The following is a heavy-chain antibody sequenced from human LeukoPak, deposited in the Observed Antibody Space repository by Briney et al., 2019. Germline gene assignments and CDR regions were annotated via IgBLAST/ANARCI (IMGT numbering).Heavy chain of an antibody. V-gene: IGHV1-8*03. CDR3: ARSLPPVVVVAATPDYYMDV. CDR2: MNPNSGNT. D-gene: IGHD2-15*01. CDR1: GYTFTSYD. J-gene: IGHJ6*03. Sequence: GASVKVSCKASGYTFTSYDINWVRQATGQGLEWMGWMNPNSGNTGYAQKFQGRVTITRNTSISTAYMELSSLRSEDTAVYYCARSLPPVVVVAATPDYYMDVWGKGTTVTVSS.